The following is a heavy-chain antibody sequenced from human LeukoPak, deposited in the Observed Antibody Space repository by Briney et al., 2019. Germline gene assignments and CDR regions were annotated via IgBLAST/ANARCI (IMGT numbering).Heavy chain of an antibody. J-gene: IGHJ3*02. Sequence: GSLRLSCAASGFTFSSYGMSWVRQAPGKGPQWVGRIKSYGGGGTTDYGALVKGRFTISRDDSKNTIYLQMNSLETEDTAVYYCTWIRKALGGFDTWGQGTMVTVSS. V-gene: IGHV3-15*01. CDR3: TWIRKALGGFDT. D-gene: IGHD5-18*01. CDR1: GFTFSSYG. CDR2: IKSYGGGGTT.